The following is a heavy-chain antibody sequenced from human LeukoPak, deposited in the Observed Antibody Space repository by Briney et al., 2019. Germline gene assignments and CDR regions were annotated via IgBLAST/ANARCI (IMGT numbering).Heavy chain of an antibody. Sequence: GGSLRLSCAASGFPVSSNHMSWVRQAPGKGLEWVSVIYSGGSTYYSDSVKGRFTISRDNSKNTLYLQMNSLRAEGTAVYYCARDYSSAWCLGYWGQGTLVTVSS. CDR2: IYSGGST. CDR1: GFPVSSNH. D-gene: IGHD6-19*01. CDR3: ARDYSSAWCLGY. J-gene: IGHJ4*02. V-gene: IGHV3-53*01.